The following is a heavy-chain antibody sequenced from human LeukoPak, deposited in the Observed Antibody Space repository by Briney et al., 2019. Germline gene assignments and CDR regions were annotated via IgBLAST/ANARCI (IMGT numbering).Heavy chain of an antibody. D-gene: IGHD1-26*01. V-gene: IGHV3-23*01. J-gene: IGHJ4*02. CDR3: AKGYSGSYCADY. CDR1: GFTFNTYG. Sequence: PGGSLRLSCAASGFTFNTYGMSWVRQAPGEGLGCVSRISASGGNTHYADSVKGRFTISRDNSKNTLYLQMNSLSAEDTAVYYCAKGYSGSYCADYWGQGTLVTISS. CDR2: ISASGGNT.